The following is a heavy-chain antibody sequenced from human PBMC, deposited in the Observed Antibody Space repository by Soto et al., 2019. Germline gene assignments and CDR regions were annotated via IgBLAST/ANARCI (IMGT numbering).Heavy chain of an antibody. CDR2: IDWDDDK. Sequence: SGPALVNPPQTLTLTCTFSGFSLSTSAMCVTWIRLSPGKALEWLALIDWDDDKYYSTSLKTRLTISKDTSKNQEVLTMTDMDPVDTATYYCARIQGTRMAPTDYWGQGTLVTVSS. CDR3: ARIQGTRMAPTDY. J-gene: IGHJ4*02. V-gene: IGHV2-70*13. CDR1: GFSLSTSAMC. D-gene: IGHD5-12*01.